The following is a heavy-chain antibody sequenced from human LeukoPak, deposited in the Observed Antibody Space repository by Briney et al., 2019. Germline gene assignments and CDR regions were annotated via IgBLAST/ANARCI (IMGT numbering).Heavy chain of an antibody. V-gene: IGHV3-21*01. CDR1: GFTFSSYS. CDR3: AELGITMIGGV. Sequence: PGGSLRLSCAASGFTFSSYSMNWVRQAPGKGLEWVSSISSSSSYIKYADSVKGRFTISRDNAKNSLYLQMNSLRAEDTAVYYCAELGITMIGGVWGKGTTVTISS. J-gene: IGHJ6*04. D-gene: IGHD3-10*02. CDR2: ISSSSSYI.